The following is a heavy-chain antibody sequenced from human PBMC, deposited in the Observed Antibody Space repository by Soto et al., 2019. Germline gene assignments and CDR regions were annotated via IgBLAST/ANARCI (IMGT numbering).Heavy chain of an antibody. J-gene: IGHJ5*02. CDR2: ISSYNGNT. CDR1: GYTFTSYG. D-gene: IGHD2-2*01. Sequence: QVQLVQSGAEVKKPGASVKVSCKASGYTFTSYGISWVRQAPGQGLEWMGWISSYNGNTNYAQKVQGRVTMTTDKSTSTTYMGLRSLRSDDTAVYYCARGPRYCSSTSCFSGVTWFDPWGQGTLVTVSS. CDR3: ARGPRYCSSTSCFSGVTWFDP. V-gene: IGHV1-18*04.